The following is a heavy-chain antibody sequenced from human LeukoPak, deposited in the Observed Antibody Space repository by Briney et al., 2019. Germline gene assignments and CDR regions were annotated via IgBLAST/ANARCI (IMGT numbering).Heavy chain of an antibody. V-gene: IGHV3-23*01. CDR3: ARGDDISPGRVLEY. J-gene: IGHJ4*02. D-gene: IGHD3-9*01. Sequence: PSGGSLRLSCVASGFTFSKHPMRWVRQAPGNGLELVSAINERGDITKYADSVMRRFTISRDNSKNTVYLQMNSLRAEDTAVYYCARGDDISPGRVLEYWGRGTLVTVSS. CDR2: INERGDIT. CDR1: GFTFSKHP.